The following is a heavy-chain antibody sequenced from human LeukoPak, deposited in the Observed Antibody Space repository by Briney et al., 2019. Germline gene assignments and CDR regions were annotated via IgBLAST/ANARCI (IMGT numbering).Heavy chain of an antibody. D-gene: IGHD3-22*01. CDR3: ARQKGWSSGYFDY. Sequence: PSETLSLTCAVYGGSFSGYYWSWIRQPPGKGLEWIVEINHSGSTNYNPSLKSRVTISVDTPKNQFSLKMSSVTAADTAVYYCARQKGWSSGYFDYWGQGTLVTVSS. J-gene: IGHJ4*02. CDR1: GGSFSGYY. CDR2: INHSGST. V-gene: IGHV4-34*01.